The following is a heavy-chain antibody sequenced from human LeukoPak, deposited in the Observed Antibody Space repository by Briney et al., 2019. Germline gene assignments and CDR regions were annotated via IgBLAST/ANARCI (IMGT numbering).Heavy chain of an antibody. J-gene: IGHJ3*02. V-gene: IGHV4-39*07. CDR1: GGSISSSSYY. Sequence: SETLSLTCTVSGGSISSSSYYWGWIRQPPGKGLEWIGSIYYSGSTYYNPSLKSRVTISVDTSKNQFSLKLSSVTAADTAVYYCARGVTMIVVVINQDYAFDIWGQGTMVTVSS. CDR3: ARGVTMIVVVINQDYAFDI. D-gene: IGHD3-22*01. CDR2: IYYSGST.